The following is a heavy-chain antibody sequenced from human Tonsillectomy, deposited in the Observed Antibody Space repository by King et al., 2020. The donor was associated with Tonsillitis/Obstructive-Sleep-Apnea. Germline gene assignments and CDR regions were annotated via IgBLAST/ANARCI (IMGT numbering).Heavy chain of an antibody. CDR2: VKSKTDGGTT. CDR1: GFTFSNAW. V-gene: IGHV3-15*01. CDR3: TTGVRIFGVAARDY. D-gene: IGHD3-3*01. Sequence: VQLVESGGGLVKPGGSLRLSCAASGFTFSNAWMSWVRQAPGKGLEWVGRVKSKTDGGTTDYAAPVKGRFTLSRDDSKNTLYLQMNSLKTEDTAVYYCTTGVRIFGVAARDYWGQGTLVIVSS. J-gene: IGHJ4*02.